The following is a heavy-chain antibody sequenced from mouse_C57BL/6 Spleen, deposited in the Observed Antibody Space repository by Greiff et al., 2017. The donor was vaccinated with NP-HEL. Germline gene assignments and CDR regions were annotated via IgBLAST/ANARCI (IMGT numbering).Heavy chain of an antibody. Sequence: DVKLQESGAELVKPGASVKLSCTASGFNIKDYYMHWVKQRTEQGLEWIGRIDPEDGETKYAPKFQGKATITADTSSNTAYLQLSSLTSEDTAVYYCARSYGSSYGYAMDYWGQGTSVTVSS. CDR1: GFNIKDYY. V-gene: IGHV14-2*01. CDR3: ARSYGSSYGYAMDY. D-gene: IGHD1-1*01. CDR2: IDPEDGET. J-gene: IGHJ4*01.